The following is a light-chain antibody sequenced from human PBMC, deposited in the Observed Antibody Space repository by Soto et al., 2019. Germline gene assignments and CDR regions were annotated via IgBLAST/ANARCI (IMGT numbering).Light chain of an antibody. CDR1: SSDVGTYNY. CDR3: CSYAGNFWV. V-gene: IGLV2-11*01. CDR2: DVT. J-gene: IGLJ3*02. Sequence: QSALTQPRSVSGSPGQSVTISCNGTSSDVGTYNYVSWYQQHPGKAPTLLIFDVTERPSGVPDRFSGSKSGNTASLIISGLQAGDEADYHCCSYAGNFWVFGGGTKVTVL.